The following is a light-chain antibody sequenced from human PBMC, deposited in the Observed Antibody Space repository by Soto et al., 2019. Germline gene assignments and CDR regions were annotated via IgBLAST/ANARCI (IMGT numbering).Light chain of an antibody. J-gene: IGKJ4*01. V-gene: IGKV1-39*01. CDR1: QSISNY. CDR3: QQSYSILPLT. CDR2: TAS. Sequence: DIQMTQSPSSLSASVGDRVTITCRASQSISNYLNWYQQKPGKAPKLLIYTASSLQSGVPSRFSGSGSGTDFTLTISSLQPEDFATYYCQQSYSILPLTFGGGTKMEIK.